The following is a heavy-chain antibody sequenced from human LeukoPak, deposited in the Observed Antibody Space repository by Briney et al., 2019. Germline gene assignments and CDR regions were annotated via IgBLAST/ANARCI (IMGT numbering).Heavy chain of an antibody. CDR2: ISGSGGST. CDR1: GFTFSSYA. D-gene: IGHD6-13*01. V-gene: IGHV3-23*01. CDR3: AKDPLLGSSWYITTRGDY. Sequence: GGSLRLSCAASGFTFSSYAMSWVRQAPGKGLEWVSAISGSGGSTYYADSVKGRSTISRDNSKNTLYLQMNSLRAEDTAVYYCAKDPLLGSSWYITTRGDYWGQGTLVTVSS. J-gene: IGHJ4*02.